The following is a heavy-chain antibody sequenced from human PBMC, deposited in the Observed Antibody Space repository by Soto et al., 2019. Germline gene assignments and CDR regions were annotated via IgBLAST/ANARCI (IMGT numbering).Heavy chain of an antibody. CDR1: GYTFTSYG. V-gene: IGHV1-18*01. D-gene: IGHD1-26*01. J-gene: IGHJ4*02. Sequence: ASVKVSCKASGYTFTSYGISWVRQAPGQGLEWMGWISAYNGNTNYAQKLQGRVTMTTDASTSTAYMELRSLRSDGTAVYYCARTPPGAVGATKGGYDYWGQGTLVTVSS. CDR2: ISAYNGNT. CDR3: ARTPPGAVGATKGGYDY.